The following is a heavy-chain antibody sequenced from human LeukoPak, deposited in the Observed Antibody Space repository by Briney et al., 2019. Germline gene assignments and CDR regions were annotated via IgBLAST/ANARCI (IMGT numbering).Heavy chain of an antibody. V-gene: IGHV4-59*08. CDR1: GGSISSYY. D-gene: IGHD3-16*01. CDR2: IYYSGST. CDR3: ARLKLGAYFDL. Sequence: SETLSLTCTVSGGSISSYYWSWIRQPPGKGLEWIGYIYYSGSTNYNPSLKSRVTISVDTSKNQFSLKLSSVTAADTAVYYCARLKLGAYFDLWGRGTLVTVSS. J-gene: IGHJ2*01.